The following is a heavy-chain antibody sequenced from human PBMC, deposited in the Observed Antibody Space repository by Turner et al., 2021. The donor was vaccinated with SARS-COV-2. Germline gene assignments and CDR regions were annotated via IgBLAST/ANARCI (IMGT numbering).Heavy chain of an antibody. V-gene: IGHV1-24*01. CDR3: ATGVAVAGTPSEYYYYYGMDV. CDR1: GYSLTELS. Sequence: KVSGYSLTELSMHWVRQAPGKGLEWIGGFDPEDGETIYAQKFQGRVTMTEDTSTDTAYMELSSLRSEDTAVYYCATGVAVAGTPSEYYYYYGMDVWGQGTTVTVSS. D-gene: IGHD6-19*01. CDR2: FDPEDGET. J-gene: IGHJ6*02.